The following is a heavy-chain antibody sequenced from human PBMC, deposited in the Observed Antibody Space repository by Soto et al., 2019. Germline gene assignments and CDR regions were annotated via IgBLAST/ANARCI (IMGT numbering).Heavy chain of an antibody. D-gene: IGHD5-12*01. CDR3: ARGVRVALYYYYGMDV. V-gene: IGHV1-8*01. J-gene: IGHJ6*02. CDR2: MNPNSGNT. Sequence: QVQLVQSGAEVKKPGASVKVSCKASGYTFTSYDINWVRQATGQGLEWMGWMNPNSGNTGYAQKFQGRVTMTRNTSISTAYMELSSLRSEDTAVYYCARGVRVALYYYYGMDVWGQGTTVTVSS. CDR1: GYTFTSYD.